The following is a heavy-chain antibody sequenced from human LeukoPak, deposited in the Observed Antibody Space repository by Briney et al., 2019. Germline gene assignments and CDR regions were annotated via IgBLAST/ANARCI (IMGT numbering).Heavy chain of an antibody. V-gene: IGHV3-13*01. Sequence: GGSLRLSCAASGFTFSSYDMHWVRQATGKGLEWVSAIGTAGDTYYPGSVKGRFTISRENAKNSLYLQMNSLRAGDTAVYYCARGLKRGSRDAFDIWGQGTMVTVSS. CDR2: IGTAGDT. CDR3: ARGLKRGSRDAFDI. CDR1: GFTFSSYD. J-gene: IGHJ3*02. D-gene: IGHD1-26*01.